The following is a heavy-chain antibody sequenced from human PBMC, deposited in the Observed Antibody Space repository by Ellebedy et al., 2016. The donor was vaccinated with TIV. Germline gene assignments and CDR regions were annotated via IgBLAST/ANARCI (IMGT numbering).Heavy chain of an antibody. Sequence: MPSETLSLTCTVSGGSINNYYWSLIRQPPGMGLEWIGYSHYSRSTNYNPSLKSRVTMSVEKSKNQFSLKVNSVTAADTAVYYCARGRRGYTYWLVFDSWGQGTLVTVSS. CDR3: ARGRRGYTYWLVFDS. J-gene: IGHJ4*02. V-gene: IGHV4-59*01. CDR2: SHYSRST. CDR1: GGSINNYY. D-gene: IGHD5-18*01.